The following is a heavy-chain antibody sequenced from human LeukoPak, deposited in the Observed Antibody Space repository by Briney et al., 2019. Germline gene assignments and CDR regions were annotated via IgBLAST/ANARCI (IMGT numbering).Heavy chain of an antibody. CDR2: ISAYNGNT. CDR1: GYTFTSYG. J-gene: IGHJ5*02. CDR3: AREGYYDSSGYNWFDP. D-gene: IGHD3-22*01. V-gene: IGHV1-18*01. Sequence: ASVKVSCKASGYTFTSYGISWVRQAPGQGLEWMGWISAYNGNTNYAQKFQGRVTMTRDTSTSTVYMELSSLRSEDTAVYYCAREGYYDSSGYNWFDPWGQGTLVTVSS.